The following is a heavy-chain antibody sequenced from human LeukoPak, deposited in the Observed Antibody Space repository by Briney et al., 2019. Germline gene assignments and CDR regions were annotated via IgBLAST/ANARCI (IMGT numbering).Heavy chain of an antibody. CDR2: INAGNGNT. Sequence: GASVKVSRKASGYTFTSYAMHWVRQAPGQRLEWVGWINAGNGNTKYSQKFQGRVTITRDTSASTAYMELSSLRSEDTAVYYCARGGRRYFDYFDYWGQGTLVTVSS. D-gene: IGHD3-9*01. J-gene: IGHJ4*02. V-gene: IGHV1-3*01. CDR1: GYTFTSYA. CDR3: ARGGRRYFDYFDY.